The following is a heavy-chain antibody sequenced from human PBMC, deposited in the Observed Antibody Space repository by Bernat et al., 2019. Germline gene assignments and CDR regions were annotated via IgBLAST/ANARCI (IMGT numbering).Heavy chain of an antibody. Sequence: EVQLVESGGGLVQPGGSLRLSCSASGFTFSSYAMHWVRQAPGKGLEYVSAISSNVGSTYYADSVKGRFTISRDNSKNTLYLQMSSLRAEDTAVYYCVKDLRDDFWSGYYDYWGQGTLVTVSS. CDR3: VKDLRDDFWSGYYDY. CDR2: ISSNVGST. V-gene: IGHV3-64D*06. CDR1: GFTFSSYA. J-gene: IGHJ4*02. D-gene: IGHD3-3*01.